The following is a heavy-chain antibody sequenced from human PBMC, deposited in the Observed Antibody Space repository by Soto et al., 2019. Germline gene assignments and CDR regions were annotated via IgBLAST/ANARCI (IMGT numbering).Heavy chain of an antibody. J-gene: IGHJ4*02. Sequence: EVQLVESGGGLVKPGGSLRLSCAASGFTFSSYSMNWVRQAPGKGLEWVSSISSSSSYIYYADSVKGRFTISRDNAKNSLYLQMNSLRAKDTAVYYCARDRGELRYDYWGQGTLVTVSS. CDR3: ARDRGELRYDY. D-gene: IGHD3-10*01. CDR1: GFTFSSYS. CDR2: ISSSSSYI. V-gene: IGHV3-21*01.